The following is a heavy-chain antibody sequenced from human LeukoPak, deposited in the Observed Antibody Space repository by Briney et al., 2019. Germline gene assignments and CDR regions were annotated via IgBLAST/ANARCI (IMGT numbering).Heavy chain of an antibody. CDR1: GFSFTNYG. CDR3: ARDAGNYDSGTSRFDY. CDR2: IWYDGSKK. V-gene: IGHV3-33*01. Sequence: PGGSLRLSCAASGFSFTNYGLFWVRQAPCKGPESVELIWYDGSKKYYADSVKGRFTISRDNSKNTLYLQMNSLRAEDTALYYCARDAGNYDSGTSRFDYWGQGTLVTLSS. D-gene: IGHD3-10*01. J-gene: IGHJ4*02.